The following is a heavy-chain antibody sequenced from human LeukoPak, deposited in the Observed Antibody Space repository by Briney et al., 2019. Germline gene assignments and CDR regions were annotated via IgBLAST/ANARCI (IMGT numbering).Heavy chain of an antibody. D-gene: IGHD6-13*01. CDR3: ARDGYSSTESPDYYYGMDV. J-gene: IGHJ6*02. CDR1: GFTVSSNY. V-gene: IGHV3-7*01. Sequence: GGSLRLSCAASGFTVSSNYMSWVRQAPGKGLEWVANIKQDGSEKYYVDSVEGRFTISRDNAKNSLYLQMNSLRAEDTAVYYCARDGYSSTESPDYYYGMDVWGQGTTVTVSS. CDR2: IKQDGSEK.